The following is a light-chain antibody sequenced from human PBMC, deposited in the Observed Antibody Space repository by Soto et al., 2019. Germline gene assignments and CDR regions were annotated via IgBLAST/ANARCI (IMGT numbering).Light chain of an antibody. Sequence: DIQMTQSPSTLSASVGDRVTITCRASQGINNYLVWFQQKPGKVHKRLIYAAYSLQSGVQSRFSGSGSGTEFTLTISSLQPEDSATYYCMQHNSYPWTFGRGTKVDIK. V-gene: IGKV1-17*03. CDR1: QGINNY. CDR2: AAY. J-gene: IGKJ1*01. CDR3: MQHNSYPWT.